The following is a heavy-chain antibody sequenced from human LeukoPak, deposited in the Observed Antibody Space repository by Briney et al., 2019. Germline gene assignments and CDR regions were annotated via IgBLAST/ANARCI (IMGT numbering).Heavy chain of an antibody. J-gene: IGHJ4*02. CDR1: GGSISSYY. CDR3: AREIPGIAAAVDY. D-gene: IGHD6-13*01. Sequence: SETLSLTCTVSGGSISSYYWSWIRQPPGKGLEWIGSIYYSGSTYYNPSLKSRVTISVDTSKNQFSLKLSSVTAADTAVYYCAREIPGIAAAVDYWGQGTLVTVSS. CDR2: IYYSGST. V-gene: IGHV4-59*12.